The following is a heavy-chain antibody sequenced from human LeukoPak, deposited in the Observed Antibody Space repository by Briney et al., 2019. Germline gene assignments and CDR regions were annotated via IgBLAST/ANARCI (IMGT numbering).Heavy chain of an antibody. CDR3: ARVDQSGYDTRGWFDP. CDR2: IYYTGSA. D-gene: IGHD5-12*01. Sequence: SETLSLTCTISGGSISSYYWSWIRQPPGRGLEWIGYIYYTGSANYNPSLKSRVTISLDTSKNQFSLKLSSVTAADTAVYYCARVDQSGYDTRGWFDPWGQGTLVTVSS. V-gene: IGHV4-59*01. J-gene: IGHJ5*02. CDR1: GGSISSYY.